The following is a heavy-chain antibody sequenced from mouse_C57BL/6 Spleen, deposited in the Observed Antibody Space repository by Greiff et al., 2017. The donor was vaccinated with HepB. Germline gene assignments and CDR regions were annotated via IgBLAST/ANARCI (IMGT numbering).Heavy chain of an antibody. D-gene: IGHD3-2*02. V-gene: IGHV5-4*01. CDR3: ARHSSGYSWFAY. CDR1: GFTFSSYA. J-gene: IGHJ3*01. Sequence: EVQRVESGGGLVKPGGSLKLSCAASGFTFSSYAMSWVRQTPEKRLEWVATISDGGSYTYYPDNVKGRFTISRDNAKNNLYLQMSHLKSEDTAMYYCARHSSGYSWFAYWGQGTLVTVSA. CDR2: ISDGGSYT.